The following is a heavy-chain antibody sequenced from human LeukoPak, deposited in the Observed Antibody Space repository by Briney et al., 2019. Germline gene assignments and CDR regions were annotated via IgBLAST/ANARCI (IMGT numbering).Heavy chain of an antibody. CDR2: IYYSGST. V-gene: IGHV4-59*12. CDR3: ASIWGSEDY. D-gene: IGHD7-27*01. Sequence: KTSETLSLTCTVSGGSINSYYWTWIRQPPGKGLEWIAYIYYSGSTNYNPSLKGRVTISVDTSKNQFSLKLSSVIAADTAVYYCASIWGSEDYWGQGTLATVSS. CDR1: GGSINSYY. J-gene: IGHJ4*02.